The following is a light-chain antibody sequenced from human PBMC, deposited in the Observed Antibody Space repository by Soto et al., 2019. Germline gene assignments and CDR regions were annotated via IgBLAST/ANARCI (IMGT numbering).Light chain of an antibody. CDR1: HSVSSSY. CDR2: GAS. CDR3: QQFDTSPPST. V-gene: IGKV3-20*01. Sequence: EIVLTQSPGTLSLSPGERATLSCRASHSVSSSYLAWYQQKPDQAPRLLIYGASSRATGIPDRFSGSGSGTDFTLTISRLEPEDFAVYYCQQFDTSPPSTFGQGTRLAIK. J-gene: IGKJ5*01.